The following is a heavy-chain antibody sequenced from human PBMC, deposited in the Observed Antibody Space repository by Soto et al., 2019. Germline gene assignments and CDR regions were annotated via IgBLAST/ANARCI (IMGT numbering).Heavy chain of an antibody. CDR2: IYYSGST. Sequence: PSETLSLTCTVSGGSISSYYWSWIRQPPGKGLEWIGYIYYSGSTNYNPSLKSRVTISVDTSKNQFSLKLSSVTAADTAVYYCARFAPRRRWLVRGAYFDYWGQGTLVTVSS. CDR3: ARFAPRRRWLVRGAYFDY. V-gene: IGHV4-59*01. D-gene: IGHD6-19*01. CDR1: GGSISSYY. J-gene: IGHJ4*02.